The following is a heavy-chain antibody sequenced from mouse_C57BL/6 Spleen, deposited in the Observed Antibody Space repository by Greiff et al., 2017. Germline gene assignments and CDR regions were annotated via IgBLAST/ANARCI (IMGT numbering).Heavy chain of an antibody. Sequence: VQLQQSGPELVKPGASVKISCKASGYAFSSSWMNWVKQRPGKGLEWIGRIYPGDGDTNYNGKFKGKATLTADKSSSTAYMQLSSLTSEDSAVYFGARFYSNSPHYYAMDYWGQGTSVTVSS. CDR2: IYPGDGDT. CDR1: GYAFSSSW. V-gene: IGHV1-82*01. J-gene: IGHJ4*01. D-gene: IGHD2-5*01. CDR3: ARFYSNSPHYYAMDY.